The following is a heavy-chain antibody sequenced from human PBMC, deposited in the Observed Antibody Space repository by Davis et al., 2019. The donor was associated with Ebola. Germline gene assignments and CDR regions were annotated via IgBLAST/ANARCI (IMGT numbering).Heavy chain of an antibody. CDR1: GFTFSNAW. J-gene: IGHJ6*02. CDR3: AREGGGCSSTSCYRGYYYYGMDV. CDR2: ISSSGSTI. V-gene: IGHV3-48*02. Sequence: GESLKISCAASGFTFSNAWMSWVRQAPGKGLEWVSYISSSGSTIYYADSVKGRFTISRDNAKNSLYLQMNSLRDEDTAVYYCAREGGGCSSTSCYRGYYYYGMDVWGQGTTVTVSS. D-gene: IGHD2-2*01.